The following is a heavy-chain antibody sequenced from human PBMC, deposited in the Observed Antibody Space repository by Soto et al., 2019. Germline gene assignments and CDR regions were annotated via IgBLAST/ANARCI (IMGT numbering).Heavy chain of an antibody. D-gene: IGHD2-2*02. Sequence: QVQLQQWGAGLLKPSETLSLTCAVYGGSFSGYYWSWIRQPPGKGLEWIGEITHSGSTTYNPSLKSRVTISVDTSKNQSSLKLSSVTAAGTAVYYCASLPVVTPDQVPAAILCPNYYYYGMDVWGQGTTVTVSS. J-gene: IGHJ6*02. V-gene: IGHV4-34*01. CDR2: ITHSGST. CDR3: ASLPVVTPDQVPAAILCPNYYYYGMDV. CDR1: GGSFSGYY.